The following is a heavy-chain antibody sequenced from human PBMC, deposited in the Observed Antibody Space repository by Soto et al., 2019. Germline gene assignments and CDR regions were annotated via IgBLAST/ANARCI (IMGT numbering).Heavy chain of an antibody. Sequence: ASVKVSCTASGYTFTSYAMHWVRQAPGQRLEWMGWINASNGNTKYSQKFQGRVTITRDTSASTAYMELSSLRSEDTAVYYCARDKAYCSGGSCFYFDYWGQGTLVTVSS. CDR3: ARDKAYCSGGSCFYFDY. V-gene: IGHV1-3*01. J-gene: IGHJ4*02. D-gene: IGHD2-15*01. CDR1: GYTFTSYA. CDR2: INASNGNT.